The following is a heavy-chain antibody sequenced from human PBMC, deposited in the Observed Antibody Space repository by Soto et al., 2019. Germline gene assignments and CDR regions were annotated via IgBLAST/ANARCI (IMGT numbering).Heavy chain of an antibody. CDR3: AKDLTSTSRTPEL. Sequence: LRLSCGASGSTFSSYAMSWVRQAPGKGLEWVSAISDSGGSTYYADSMKGRFTISRDNSKNTLYLQMNSLRAEDTAIYYCAKDLTSTSRTPELWGQGTLVTVSS. CDR2: ISDSGGST. D-gene: IGHD2-2*01. V-gene: IGHV3-23*01. J-gene: IGHJ4*02. CDR1: GSTFSSYA.